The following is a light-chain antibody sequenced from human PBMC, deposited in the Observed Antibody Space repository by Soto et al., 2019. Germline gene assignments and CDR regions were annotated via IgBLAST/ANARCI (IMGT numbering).Light chain of an antibody. CDR1: QSLNSSY. CDR3: QQYGSSPPIT. V-gene: IGKV3-20*01. J-gene: IGKJ5*01. Sequence: EIVLTQSPGNLSLSPGERATLSCRASQSLNSSYLAWYQQNPGQAPRLLIYDASSRATGIPDRFSGSGSGTDFTLTSSRLEPEDSAVYYCQQYGSSPPITFGQGTRLE. CDR2: DAS.